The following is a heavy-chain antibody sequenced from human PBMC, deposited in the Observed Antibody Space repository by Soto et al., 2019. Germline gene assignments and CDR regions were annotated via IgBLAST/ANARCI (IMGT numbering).Heavy chain of an antibody. CDR1: GGSISSNKW. CDR2: IYHSDRT. Sequence: PSETLSLTCAVYGGSISSNKWWSWVRHPPGKGLERIGEIYHSDRTNYNPSLRSRVTISLDKSKNQCSLKLTSVTAADSAVYYCARDDHIVVVPTSLGAMDVWGQGTTVTVSS. J-gene: IGHJ6*02. D-gene: IGHD2-2*01. V-gene: IGHV4-4*02. CDR3: ARDDHIVVVPTSLGAMDV.